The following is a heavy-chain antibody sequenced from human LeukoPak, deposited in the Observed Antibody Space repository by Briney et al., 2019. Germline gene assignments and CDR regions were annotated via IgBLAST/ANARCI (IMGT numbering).Heavy chain of an antibody. CDR2: INPNSGGT. Sequence: ASVKVSCKASGYTFSGYYIHWVRQAPGQGLEWMGWINPNSGGTHYAQKFQGRVTMTRDTSISTAYMELSRLRSDDTAVYYCARDLYYDSSGYYSQDFDYWGQGTLVTVSS. CDR1: GYTFSGYY. CDR3: ARDLYYDSSGYYSQDFDY. J-gene: IGHJ4*02. D-gene: IGHD3-22*01. V-gene: IGHV1-2*02.